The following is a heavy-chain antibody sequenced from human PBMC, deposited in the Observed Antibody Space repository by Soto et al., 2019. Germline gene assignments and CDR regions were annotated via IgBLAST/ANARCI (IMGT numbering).Heavy chain of an antibody. J-gene: IGHJ4*02. CDR3: AIDRDTMVRGVADY. CDR2: ISSRNSYI. Sequence: PGGSLRLSCEASGFTFGIYSMNWVRQAPGKGLEWVSSISSRNSYIYYADSVKGRFTISTDNAKNSLFLQMNSLRAEDTAVYYCAIDRDTMVRGVADYWGQGALVTVSS. CDR1: GFTFGIYS. D-gene: IGHD3-10*01. V-gene: IGHV3-21*06.